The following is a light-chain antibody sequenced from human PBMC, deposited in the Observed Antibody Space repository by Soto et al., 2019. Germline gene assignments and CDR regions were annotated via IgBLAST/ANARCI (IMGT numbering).Light chain of an antibody. V-gene: IGLV3-21*04. CDR3: QVWDSSSDHPYV. J-gene: IGLJ1*01. CDR2: YDS. CDR1: NIGRKS. Sequence: SYELTQPPSVSVAPGKTARITCGGNNIGRKSVHWYQQKPGQAPVLVIYYDSDRPSGIPERFSGSNSGNTATLTISRVDAGDEADYYCQVWDSSSDHPYVFGTGTKLTVL.